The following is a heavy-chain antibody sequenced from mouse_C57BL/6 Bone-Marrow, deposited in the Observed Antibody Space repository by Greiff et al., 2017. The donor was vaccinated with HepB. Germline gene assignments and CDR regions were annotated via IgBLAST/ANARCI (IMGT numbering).Heavy chain of an antibody. V-gene: IGHV1-55*01. D-gene: IGHD1-1*01. CDR2: IYPGSGST. CDR3: ARYYYSSSYRAY. CDR1: GYTFTSYW. J-gene: IGHJ3*01. Sequence: QVQLQQSGAELVKPGASVKMSCKASGYTFTSYWITWVKQRPGQGLEWIGDIYPGSGSTNYNEKFKSKATLTVDTSSSTAYMQLSSLTSEDSAVYYCARYYYSSSYRAYWGQGTLVTVSA.